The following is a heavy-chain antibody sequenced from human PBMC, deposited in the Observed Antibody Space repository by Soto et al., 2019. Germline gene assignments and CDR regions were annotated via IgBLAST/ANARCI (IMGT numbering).Heavy chain of an antibody. Sequence: QVQLVESGAGVVQPGRSLRLSCAASGFTFSSYGMHWVRQAPGKGLEWVAVISYDGSNKYYADSVKGRFTISRDNSKNTLYLQMNSLRAEDTAVYYCAKVSRPYSSGPKRHYYYGMDVWGQGTTVTVSS. V-gene: IGHV3-30*18. CDR3: AKVSRPYSSGPKRHYYYGMDV. J-gene: IGHJ6*02. CDR2: ISYDGSNK. D-gene: IGHD6-25*01. CDR1: GFTFSSYG.